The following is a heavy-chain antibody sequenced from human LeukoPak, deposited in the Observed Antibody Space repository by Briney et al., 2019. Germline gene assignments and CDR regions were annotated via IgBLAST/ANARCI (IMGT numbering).Heavy chain of an antibody. CDR3: ARLGYCSGGSCYNAFDY. J-gene: IGHJ4*02. Sequence: PSETLSFTCTVSGVSISDTSYFWGWIRQPPGKGLEWIGSIYYSGSTYYNPSLKSRVTISVDTSKNQFSLKLSSVTAADTAVYYCARLGYCSGGSCYNAFDYWGQGTLVTVSS. V-gene: IGHV4-39*01. D-gene: IGHD2-15*01. CDR2: IYYSGST. CDR1: GVSISDTSYF.